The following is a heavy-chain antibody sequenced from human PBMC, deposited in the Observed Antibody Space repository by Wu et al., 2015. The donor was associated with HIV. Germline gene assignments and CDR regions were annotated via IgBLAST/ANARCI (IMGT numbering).Heavy chain of an antibody. V-gene: IGHV1-46*03. CDR2: STPSGGIT. Sequence: QVQLVQSGAEVKKPGASVKVSCMASGYTFTTYYMHWVRQAPGQGLEWMGVSTPSGGITSNAQKFQGRVTVTRDTSTSTVYMDLSSLRSEDTAVYFCSRDSGGDYQLDYWGQGTLVTVSS. CDR3: SRDSGGDYQLDY. J-gene: IGHJ4*02. D-gene: IGHD2-21*01. CDR1: GYTFTTYY.